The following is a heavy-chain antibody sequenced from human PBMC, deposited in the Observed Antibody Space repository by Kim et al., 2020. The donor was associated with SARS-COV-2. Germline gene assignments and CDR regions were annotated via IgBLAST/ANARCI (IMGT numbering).Heavy chain of an antibody. CDR1: GYIFTSKG. CDR3: ARVPFDY. J-gene: IGHJ4*02. V-gene: IGHV1-18*01. CDR2: INPYKGNT. Sequence: ASVKVSCKTSGYIFTSKGISWVRQAPGQGLEWMGWINPYKGNTHYAEKLQGRVTMTTDTSTSTGYMELRSLTFDDTAVYYCARVPFDYWGRGSLVIVSS.